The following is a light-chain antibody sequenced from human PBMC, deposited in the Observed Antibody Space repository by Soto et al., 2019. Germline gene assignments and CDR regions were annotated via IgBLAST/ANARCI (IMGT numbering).Light chain of an antibody. Sequence: EIVMTQSPATLSVSPGERATLSCRASQSVSSKLAWYQQKPGQAPRLLIYGASTRATGIPARFSGSGSGTQFSLSISRLQSEDFAVYYCQQYDNWPRTFGQGTKVEIK. CDR3: QQYDNWPRT. V-gene: IGKV3-15*01. J-gene: IGKJ1*01. CDR2: GAS. CDR1: QSVSSK.